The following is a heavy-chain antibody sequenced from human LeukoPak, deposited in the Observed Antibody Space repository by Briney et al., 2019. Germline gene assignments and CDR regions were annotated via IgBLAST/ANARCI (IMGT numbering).Heavy chain of an antibody. V-gene: IGHV1-8*01. J-gene: IGHJ4*02. CDR2: MNPNSGNT. Sequence: GASVKVSCKASGYTFTSYDINWVRQATGQGLEWMGWMNPNSGNTGYAQKFQGRVTMTRSASINTAYMELSSLTSDDTAVYYCARSSVGARGRIDYWGQGTLVTVSS. CDR3: ARSSVGARGRIDY. D-gene: IGHD1-26*01. CDR1: GYTFTSYD.